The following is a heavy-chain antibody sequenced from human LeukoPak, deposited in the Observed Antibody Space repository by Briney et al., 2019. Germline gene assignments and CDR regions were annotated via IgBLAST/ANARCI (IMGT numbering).Heavy chain of an antibody. D-gene: IGHD6-13*01. CDR1: GVSVRNSF. J-gene: IGHJ4*02. Sequence: SETLSLTCSVSGVSVRNSFWRWIRQPPGKGLEWIGYNYNSGSTNYNPSLKSRVTISVDTSKNQFSLKRSSVTTADTAVYYCARLYSSSLGRVFDYWGQGTLVTGSS. CDR2: NYNSGST. CDR3: ARLYSSSLGRVFDY. V-gene: IGHV4-59*02.